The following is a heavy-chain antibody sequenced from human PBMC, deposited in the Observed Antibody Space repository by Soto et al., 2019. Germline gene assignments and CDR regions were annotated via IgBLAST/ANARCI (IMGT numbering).Heavy chain of an antibody. J-gene: IGHJ2*01. D-gene: IGHD6-13*01. V-gene: IGHV3-11*05. CDR2: INSSSSYT. CDR1: GFTFSDYY. CDR3: ARTIVAAGGRRYFDL. Sequence: QVQLVESGGGLVKPGGSLRLSCAASGFTFSDYYVSWIRQAPGKGLESVSYINSSSSYTNYADSVKGRFTISRDNAKNSLYLQMNSLRAEDTAVYYCARTIVAAGGRRYFDLWGRGTLVTVSS.